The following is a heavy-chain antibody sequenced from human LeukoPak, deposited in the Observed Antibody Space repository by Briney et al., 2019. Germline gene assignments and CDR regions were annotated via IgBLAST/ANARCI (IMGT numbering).Heavy chain of an antibody. J-gene: IGHJ3*02. D-gene: IGHD3-10*01. CDR3: ARGRLNYCGSGSYYNGGDAFDI. V-gene: IGHV1-8*01. CDR2: MNPNSGNT. Sequence: ASVKVSCKASGYTFTSYDINWVRQATGQGLEWMGWMNPNSGNTGYAQKFQGRVTMTRNTSISTAYMELSSLRSEDTAVYYCARGRLNYCGSGSYYNGGDAFDIWGQGTMVTVSS. CDR1: GYTFTSYD.